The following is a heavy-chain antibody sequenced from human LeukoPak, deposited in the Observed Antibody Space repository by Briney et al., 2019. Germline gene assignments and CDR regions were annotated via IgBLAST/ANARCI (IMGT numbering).Heavy chain of an antibody. CDR2: IYTSGST. V-gene: IGHV4-61*02. Sequence: SETLPLTCTVSGGSISSGSYYWSWIRQPAGKGLEWIGRIYTSGSTNYNPSLKSRVTISVDTSKNQFSLKLSSVTAADTAVYYCARATDYDILTGYYKSGSFYFDYWGQGTLVTVSS. J-gene: IGHJ4*02. CDR1: GGSISSGSYY. D-gene: IGHD3-9*01. CDR3: ARATDYDILTGYYKSGSFYFDY.